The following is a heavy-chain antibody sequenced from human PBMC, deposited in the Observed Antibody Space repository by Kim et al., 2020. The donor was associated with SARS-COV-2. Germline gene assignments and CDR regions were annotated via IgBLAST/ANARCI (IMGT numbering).Heavy chain of an antibody. J-gene: IGHJ6*02. V-gene: IGHV4-59*01. CDR2: IYYSGST. CDR1: GGSISSYY. Sequence: SETLSLTCTVSGGSISSYYWSWIRQPPGKGLEWIGYIYYSGSTNYNPSLKSRVTISVDTSKNQFSLKLSSVTAADTAVYYCARASRIAAAGQQYYYYGMDVWGQGTTVTVSS. D-gene: IGHD6-13*01. CDR3: ARASRIAAAGQQYYYYGMDV.